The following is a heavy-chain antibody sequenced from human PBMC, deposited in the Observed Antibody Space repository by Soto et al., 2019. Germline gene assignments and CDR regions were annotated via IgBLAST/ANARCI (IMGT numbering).Heavy chain of an antibody. D-gene: IGHD6-6*01. CDR2: ISSSGSTI. Sequence: PGGSLRLSCAASGFTFSDYYMSWIRQAPGKGLEWVSYISSSGSTIYYADSVKGRFTISRDNAKNSLYLQMNSLRAEDTAVYYCARDLSRIAARRHYFDYWGQGTLVTVPQ. J-gene: IGHJ4*02. V-gene: IGHV3-11*01. CDR1: GFTFSDYY. CDR3: ARDLSRIAARRHYFDY.